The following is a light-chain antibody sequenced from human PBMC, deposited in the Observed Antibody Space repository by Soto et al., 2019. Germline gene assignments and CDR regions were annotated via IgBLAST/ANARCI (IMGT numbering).Light chain of an antibody. Sequence: DIQMTQSPASVSASVGDRVTISCRASQDIRSWVAWYQQTPGKAPELLIYAGSRLQSGVPWRFSGSGSGTDFTLTISTLQPEDFATYYCQQTNSFPLTFGGGTKVEIK. V-gene: IGKV1-12*01. J-gene: IGKJ4*01. CDR2: AGS. CDR1: QDIRSW. CDR3: QQTNSFPLT.